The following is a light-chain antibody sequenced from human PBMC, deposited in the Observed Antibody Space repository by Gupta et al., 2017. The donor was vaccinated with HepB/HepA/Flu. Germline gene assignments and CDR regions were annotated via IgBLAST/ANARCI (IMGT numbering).Light chain of an antibody. CDR3: CSYAGGPYV. V-gene: IGLV2-11*01. Sequence: QSALTQPRSVSGSPGQSVNISCTGTSSNFGAFNYVSWYQQHPGTAPKLMIFDVFKSPSGVPDRFSGAKSGNTASLTISGLQAEDEADYYCCSYAGGPYVFGSGTKVTVL. CDR2: DVF. J-gene: IGLJ1*01. CDR1: SSNFGAFNY.